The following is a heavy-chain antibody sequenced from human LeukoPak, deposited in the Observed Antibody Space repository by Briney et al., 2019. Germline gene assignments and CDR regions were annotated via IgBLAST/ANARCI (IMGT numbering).Heavy chain of an antibody. V-gene: IGHV4-59*01. D-gene: IGHD4-17*01. CDR2: IYYSGST. CDR1: GGSISSYY. J-gene: IGHJ4*02. Sequence: SETLSLTCTVSGGSISSYYWSWIRQPPGNGLEWIGYIYYSGSTTYNPSLKSRVTISVDTSKNQFSLKLNSVTAADTAMYYCARGFAYGDTGSFDYWGQGTLVTVSS. CDR3: ARGFAYGDTGSFDY.